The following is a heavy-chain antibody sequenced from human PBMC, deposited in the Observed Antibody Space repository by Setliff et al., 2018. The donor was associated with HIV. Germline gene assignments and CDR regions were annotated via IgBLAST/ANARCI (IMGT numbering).Heavy chain of an antibody. J-gene: IGHJ4*02. CDR2: INYKGGS. CDR1: DGSFTTYH. Sequence: SETLSLTCAVHDGSFTTYHWSWIRQPPGKGLEWIAEINYKGGSNFNPSLRSRVTILVDSSKREVSLKLNSVTAADTAVYYCARAGEYGDFDGFDYWGQGTPVTVSS. V-gene: IGHV4-34*01. D-gene: IGHD4-17*01. CDR3: ARAGEYGDFDGFDY.